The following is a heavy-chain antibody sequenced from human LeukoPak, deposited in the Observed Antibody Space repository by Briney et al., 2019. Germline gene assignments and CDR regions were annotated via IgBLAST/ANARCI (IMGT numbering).Heavy chain of an antibody. CDR2: IHISDS. D-gene: IGHD1-26*01. J-gene: IGHJ5*02. V-gene: IGHV4-4*08. Sequence: SETLSLTCTVSGGLINSYYWHWIRQSPGKGLEWIASIHISDSNYVPSLKSRVIVSVDTSKNQLYLNLTSLTTADTAVYYCARGFFYNGKYDWLDPWGQGTLVTVSS. CDR3: ARGFFYNGKYDWLDP. CDR1: GGLINSYY.